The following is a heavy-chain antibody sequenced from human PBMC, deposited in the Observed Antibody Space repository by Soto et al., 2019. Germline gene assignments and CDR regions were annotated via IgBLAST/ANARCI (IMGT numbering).Heavy chain of an antibody. CDR3: ARLEGLATISYYFDY. V-gene: IGHV4-39*01. Sequence: QLQLQESGPGLVKPSETLSLTCSVSGDSINSDNYYWGWISQPPGTGLEWIGSIYYRGNTYYNPSLKTRVTISLDKSKSQFSLKLNSVTAADSAVYFCARLEGLATISYYFDYWGQGTLVTVSS. CDR2: IYYRGNT. J-gene: IGHJ4*02. D-gene: IGHD3-9*01. CDR1: GDSINSDNYY.